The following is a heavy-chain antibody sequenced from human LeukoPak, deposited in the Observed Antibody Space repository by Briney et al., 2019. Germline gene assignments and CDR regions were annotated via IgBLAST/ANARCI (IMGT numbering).Heavy chain of an antibody. CDR3: AREYYDSSGCFDY. J-gene: IGHJ4*02. D-gene: IGHD3-22*01. CDR2: IKQGGSEK. V-gene: IGHV3-7*01. CDR1: GFTFNSHW. Sequence: GGSLRLSCAASGFTFNSHWMTWVRQAPGKGLEWVASIKQGGSEKYYADSVKGRFTVSRDDAKNSLYFQMNSLRAEDTAVYYCAREYYDSSGCFDYWGQGTLVTVSS.